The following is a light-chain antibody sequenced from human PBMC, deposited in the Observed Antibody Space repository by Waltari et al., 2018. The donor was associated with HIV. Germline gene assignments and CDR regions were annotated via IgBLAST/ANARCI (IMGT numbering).Light chain of an antibody. J-gene: IGKJ4*01. CDR1: QSVSSY. V-gene: IGKV3-11*01. CDR3: QQRSNSPLT. CDR2: DGS. Sequence: EIVLTQSPATLSLSPGERATLSCRASQSVSSYLAWYQQKPGQAPRLLIYDGSNRGTGIPARFSGSGSGTDFTLNISSLEPEDFAVYYCQQRSNSPLTFGGGTKVEIK.